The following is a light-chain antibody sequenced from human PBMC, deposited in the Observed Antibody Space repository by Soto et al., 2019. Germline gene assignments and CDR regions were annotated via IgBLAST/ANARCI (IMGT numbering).Light chain of an antibody. CDR3: CLYAGSNTFVV. Sequence: QSVLTQPRSVSGSPGQSVTISCTGTSSDVGGYKYVSWYQQHPDKAPKLMIYDVSKRPSGVPDRFSGSKSGNTASLSISGLQAEDEADYYCCLYAGSNTFVVFGGGTKVTVL. CDR1: SSDVGGYKY. V-gene: IGLV2-11*01. CDR2: DVS. J-gene: IGLJ2*01.